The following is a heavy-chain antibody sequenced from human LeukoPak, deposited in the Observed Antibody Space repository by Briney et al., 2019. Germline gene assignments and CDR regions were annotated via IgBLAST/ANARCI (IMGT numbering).Heavy chain of an antibody. CDR1: GFTFDDYA. CDR2: ISGDGGST. V-gene: IGHV3-43*02. J-gene: IGHJ6*02. CDR3: AKDTNQYSSGWTGYYYYYGMDV. D-gene: IGHD6-19*01. Sequence: PGGSLRLSCAASGFTFDDYAMHWVRQAPGKGLEWVSLISGDGGSTYYADSVKGRFTISRDNSKNSLYLQMNSLRTEDTALYYCAKDTNQYSSGWTGYYYYYGMDVWGQGTTVTVSS.